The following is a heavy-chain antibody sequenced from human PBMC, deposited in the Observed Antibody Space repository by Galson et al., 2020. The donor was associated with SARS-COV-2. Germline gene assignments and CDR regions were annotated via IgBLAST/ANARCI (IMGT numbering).Heavy chain of an antibody. J-gene: IGHJ4*02. CDR1: GFTFSNYG. CDR3: VKMSDFYGSGSSDY. V-gene: IGHV3-30*18. D-gene: IGHD3-10*01. Sequence: GGSLRLSCAASGFTFSNYGMHWVRQAPGKGLIWVASMSYDGRSKYYADSVRGRLSISRDDYKNTLYLQMNSLRVEDTAVYYCVKMSDFYGSGSSDYWGQGTLVTVSS. CDR2: MSYDGRSK.